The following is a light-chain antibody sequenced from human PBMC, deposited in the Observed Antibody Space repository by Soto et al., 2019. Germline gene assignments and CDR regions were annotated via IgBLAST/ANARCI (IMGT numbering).Light chain of an antibody. CDR3: QSYDSSLSV. CDR1: SSNIGAGYD. CDR2: GNS. Sequence: QSVLTQPHSVYAAPGQRVTISCTGSSSNIGAGYDVHWYQQLPGTAPKLLIYGNSNRPSGVPDRCSGSKSGTSASLAITGLQAEDEADYYCQSYDSSLSVFGTGTKLTVL. J-gene: IGLJ1*01. V-gene: IGLV1-40*01.